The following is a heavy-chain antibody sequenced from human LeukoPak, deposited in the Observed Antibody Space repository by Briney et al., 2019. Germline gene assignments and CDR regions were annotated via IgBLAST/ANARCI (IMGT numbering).Heavy chain of an antibody. CDR2: IYYSGST. Sequence: SETLSLTCTVSGGSVSSGSYYWNWIRQPPGKGLEWIGYIYYSGSTNYNPSLKSRVTISVDTSKNQFSLKLSSVTAADTAVYYCAREGLLWFGELSSWGQGTLVTVSS. D-gene: IGHD3-10*01. V-gene: IGHV4-61*01. CDR3: AREGLLWFGELSS. CDR1: GGSVSSGSYY. J-gene: IGHJ5*02.